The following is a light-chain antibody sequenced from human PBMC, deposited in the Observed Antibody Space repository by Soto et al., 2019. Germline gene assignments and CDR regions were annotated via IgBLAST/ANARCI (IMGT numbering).Light chain of an antibody. CDR2: DVS. V-gene: IGLV2-14*01. Sequence: QSALTQPASVSGSPGQSITISCTGTSSDVGGYNYVSWYQQHPGKAPKLMIYDVSNRPSGVSNRFSGSKSGNTAFLTISGLQVEDEADYYCNSYTSRSSTNYVFGTGTKVTVL. J-gene: IGLJ1*01. CDR3: NSYTSRSSTNYV. CDR1: SSDVGGYNY.